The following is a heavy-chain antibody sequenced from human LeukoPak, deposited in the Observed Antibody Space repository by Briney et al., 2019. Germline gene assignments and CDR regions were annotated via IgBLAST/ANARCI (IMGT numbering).Heavy chain of an antibody. D-gene: IGHD3-10*01. V-gene: IGHV1-69-2*01. CDR1: GYTFTDYY. CDR3: ATGSSRRVWGLLWEPLAGEYFQH. Sequence: ASVKISCKVSGYTFTDYYMHWVQQAPGKGLEWMGGFDPEDGETIYAQKFQGRVTMTEDTSTDTAYMELSSLRSEDTAVYYCATGSSRRVWGLLWEPLAGEYFQHWGQGTLVTVSS. CDR2: FDPEDGET. J-gene: IGHJ1*01.